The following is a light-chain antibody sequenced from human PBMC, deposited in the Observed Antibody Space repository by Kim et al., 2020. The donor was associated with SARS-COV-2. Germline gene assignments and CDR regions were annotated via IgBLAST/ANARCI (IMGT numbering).Light chain of an antibody. Sequence: EIELTQSPGTLSLSPGERATLSCRASQSVRSSYLAWYQQKPGQAPRLLIYGASSRATGIPDRFSGSGSGTDFTLTISRLEPEDFAVYYCQQYGSSPPFTFGQGTKLEI. CDR3: QQYGSSPPFT. V-gene: IGKV3-20*01. CDR1: QSVRSSY. J-gene: IGKJ2*01. CDR2: GAS.